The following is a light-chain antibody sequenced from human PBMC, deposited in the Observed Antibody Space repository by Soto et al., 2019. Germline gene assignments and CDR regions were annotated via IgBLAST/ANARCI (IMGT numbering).Light chain of an antibody. CDR3: LQYNNWPFT. V-gene: IGKV3-15*01. J-gene: IGKJ3*01. Sequence: EIVMTQSPATLSVSPGERATLSCRDSQSISSNLAWYQQKPGQAPRLLIYGASTRATGIPATFSGSGSGTEFTLTISSLQSEDFAVYYCLQYNNWPFTFGLGTKVDIK. CDR2: GAS. CDR1: QSISSN.